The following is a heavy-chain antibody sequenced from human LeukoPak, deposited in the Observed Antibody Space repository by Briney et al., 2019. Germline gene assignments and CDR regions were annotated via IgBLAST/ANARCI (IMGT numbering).Heavy chain of an antibody. CDR3: ARDPGYGYGGFDY. J-gene: IGHJ4*02. CDR1: GGSISSYY. Sequence: RSSETLSLTCTVSGGSISSYYWSWIRQPAGKGLEWIGYIYYSGSTNYNPSLKSRVTISVDTSKNQFSLKLSSVTAADTAVYYCARDPGYGYGGFDYWGQGTLVTVSS. V-gene: IGHV4-59*01. D-gene: IGHD5-18*01. CDR2: IYYSGST.